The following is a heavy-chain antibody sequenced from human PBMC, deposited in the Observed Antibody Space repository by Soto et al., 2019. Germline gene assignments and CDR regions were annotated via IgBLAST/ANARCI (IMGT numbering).Heavy chain of an antibody. D-gene: IGHD3-10*01. J-gene: IGHJ4*02. CDR3: ARSKVRGGYFDY. CDR1: GYTFTGYY. CDR2: INPNSGGT. Sequence: ASVKVSCKASGYTFTGYYMHWVRQAPGQGLEWMGWINPNSGGTNYAQKFQGRVTMTRDTSISTAYMELSRLRSDDTAVYYCARSKVRGGYFDYWGQGTLVTVSS. V-gene: IGHV1-2*02.